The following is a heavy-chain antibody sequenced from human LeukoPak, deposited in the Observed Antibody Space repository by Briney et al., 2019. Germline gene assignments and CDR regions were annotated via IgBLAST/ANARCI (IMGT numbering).Heavy chain of an antibody. V-gene: IGHV3-23*01. CDR2: ISGSGGST. J-gene: IGHJ6*02. CDR3: AKASSGWYADYYYYGMDV. CDR1: GFTFSSYA. D-gene: IGHD6-19*01. Sequence: GGSLRLSCAASGFTFSSYAMSWVRQAPGKGLEWASAISGSGGSTYYADSVKGRFTISRDNSKNTLYLQMNSLRAEDTAVYYCAKASSGWYADYYYYGMDVWGQGTTVTVSS.